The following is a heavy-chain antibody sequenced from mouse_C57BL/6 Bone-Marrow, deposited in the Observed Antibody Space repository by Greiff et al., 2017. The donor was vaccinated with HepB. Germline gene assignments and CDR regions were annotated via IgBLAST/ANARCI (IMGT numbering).Heavy chain of an antibody. V-gene: IGHV1-81*01. CDR1: GYTFTSYG. CDR3: AREDYDYDFDY. D-gene: IGHD2-4*01. J-gene: IGHJ2*01. CDR2: IYPRSGNT. Sequence: QVHVKQSGAELARPGASVKLSCKASGYTFTSYGISWVKQRTGQGLEWIGEIYPRSGNTYYNEKFKGKATLTADKSSSTAYMELRSLTSEDSAVYFCAREDYDYDFDYWGQGTTLTVSS.